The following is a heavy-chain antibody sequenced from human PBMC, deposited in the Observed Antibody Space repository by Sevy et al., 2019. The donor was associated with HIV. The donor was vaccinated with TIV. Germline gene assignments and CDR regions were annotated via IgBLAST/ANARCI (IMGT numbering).Heavy chain of an antibody. D-gene: IGHD6-19*01. V-gene: IGHV1-69*13. CDR2: IIPIFGTA. CDR3: ARDYLGYSSGWYLGHWFDP. J-gene: IGHJ5*02. CDR1: GGTFSSYA. Sequence: ASVKVSCKASGGTFSSYAISWVRQAPGQGLEWMGGIIPIFGTANYAQKFQGRVTITADESTSTAYMELSSLRSEDTAVYYCARDYLGYSSGWYLGHWFDPWGQGTLVTVSS.